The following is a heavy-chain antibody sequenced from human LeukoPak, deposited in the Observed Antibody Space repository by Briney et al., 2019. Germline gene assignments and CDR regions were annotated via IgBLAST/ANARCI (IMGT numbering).Heavy chain of an antibody. V-gene: IGHV3-73*01. J-gene: IGHJ4*02. CDR2: IRSKANSYAT. CDR3: AKDRQWLGCFDY. D-gene: IGHD6-19*01. CDR1: GFTFSGSA. Sequence: GGSLRLSCAASGFTFSGSAMHWVRQASGKGLEWVGRIRSKANSYATAYAASVKGRFTISRDNSKNTLYLQMNSLRAEDTAVYYCAKDRQWLGCFDYWGQGTLVTVSS.